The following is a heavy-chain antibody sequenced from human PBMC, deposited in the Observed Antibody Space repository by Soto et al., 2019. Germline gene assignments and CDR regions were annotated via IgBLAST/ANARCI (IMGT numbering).Heavy chain of an antibody. CDR3: ATVRGVGRYWFDT. D-gene: IGHD2-8*02. CDR1: GYSLTELS. J-gene: IGHJ5*02. CDR2: FDPKDGKV. V-gene: IGHV1-24*01. Sequence: ASVKVSCKVSGYSLTELSIHWVRQAPGKGLEWMGGFDPKDGKVVYAQTLAARVTMTEDTATDTVYMELESLTSEDTAVYHCATVRGVGRYWFDTWGPGIPVTVSS.